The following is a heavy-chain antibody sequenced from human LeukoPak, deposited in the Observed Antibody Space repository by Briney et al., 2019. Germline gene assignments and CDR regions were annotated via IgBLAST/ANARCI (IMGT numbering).Heavy chain of an antibody. J-gene: IGHJ4*02. CDR3: AREVVVAATYDY. V-gene: IGHV4-4*07. D-gene: IGHD2-15*01. Sequence: PSETLSLTCTVSGGSLSSFYWSWLRQPAGKGLEGIGRIYTSGSTNYNPSLTSRGTISVDTSKNQFSLKLSSVTAADTAVYYCAREVVVAATYDYWGQGTLVTVSS. CDR1: GGSLSSFY. CDR2: IYTSGST.